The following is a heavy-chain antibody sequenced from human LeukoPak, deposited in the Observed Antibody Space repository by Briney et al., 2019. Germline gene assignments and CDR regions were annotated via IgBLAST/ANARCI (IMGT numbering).Heavy chain of an antibody. D-gene: IGHD3-22*01. CDR3: ARVPYDSSGYPRGHFDY. CDR1: GFTFSSYS. J-gene: IGHJ4*02. CDR2: ISSSSSYI. V-gene: IGHV3-21*01. Sequence: GGSLRLSCAASGFTFSSYSMNWVRQAPGKGLEWVSSISSSSSYIYYADSVKGRFTISRDNAKNSLYLQMNSLRAEDTAVYYCARVPYDSSGYPRGHFDYWGQGTLVTVSS.